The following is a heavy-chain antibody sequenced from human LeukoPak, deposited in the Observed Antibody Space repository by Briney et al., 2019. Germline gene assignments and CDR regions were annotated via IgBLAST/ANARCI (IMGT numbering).Heavy chain of an antibody. CDR3: TTVGLYDFWSGYYIPPQYMDV. D-gene: IGHD3-3*01. Sequence: GGSLRLSCAASGFTFSNAWMSWVRQAPGKGLEWVGRIKSKTDGGTTDYAAPVKGRFTISRDDSKNTLYLQMNSLKTEDTAVYYCTTVGLYDFWSGYYIPPQYMDVWGKGTTVTVSS. CDR2: IKSKTDGGTT. J-gene: IGHJ6*03. CDR1: GFTFSNAW. V-gene: IGHV3-15*01.